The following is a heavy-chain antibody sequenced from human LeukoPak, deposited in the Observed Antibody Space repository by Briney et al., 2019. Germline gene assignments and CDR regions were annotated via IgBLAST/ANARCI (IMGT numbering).Heavy chain of an antibody. J-gene: IGHJ4*02. D-gene: IGHD1-26*01. V-gene: IGHV3-33*06. CDR3: AKEVGADLGS. CDR1: GFTFSSYA. Sequence: PGGSLRLSCGASGFTFSSYAIHWVRQARDKGLEWVAIIWYDGSRKYYADSVKGRFSISRDNSKNMVYLQMNSLRAEDTAVYYCAKEVGADLGSWGQGTLVTVSS. CDR2: IWYDGSRK.